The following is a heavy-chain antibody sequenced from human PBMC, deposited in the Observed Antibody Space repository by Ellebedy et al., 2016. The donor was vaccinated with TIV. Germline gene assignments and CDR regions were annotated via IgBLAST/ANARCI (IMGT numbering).Heavy chain of an antibody. CDR1: GFTFSSYW. V-gene: IGHV3-7*03. D-gene: IGHD3-10*01. CDR2: IKQDGSEK. J-gene: IGHJ4*02. CDR3: AREGAGGFDY. Sequence: GESLKISCAASGFTFSSYWMSWVRQAPGKGLEWVANIKQDGSEKDYVDSVTGRVSISRDNAKKSLYLQMTSLRAEDTAVYFCAREGAGGFDYWGQGTLVTVFS.